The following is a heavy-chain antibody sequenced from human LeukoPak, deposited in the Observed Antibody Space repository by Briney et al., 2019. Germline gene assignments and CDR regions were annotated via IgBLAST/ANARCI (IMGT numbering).Heavy chain of an antibody. Sequence: PGGSLTLSCTASGFTFSNCDMIWVRHAPGKGLEWVSAISGSGDKTHYADSVKGRFTISRDNSKSVLYMQLNNLRLEDTAVYYCGEGHWGRGTLVTVSS. J-gene: IGHJ4*02. CDR1: GFTFSNCD. V-gene: IGHV3-23*01. CDR2: ISGSGDKT. CDR3: GEGH.